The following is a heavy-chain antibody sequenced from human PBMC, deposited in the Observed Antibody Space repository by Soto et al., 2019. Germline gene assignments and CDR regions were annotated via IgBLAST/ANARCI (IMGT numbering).Heavy chain of an antibody. CDR1: GYTFTGYY. Sequence: ASVKVSCKASGYTFTGYYMNWVRQAPGQGLEWMGWINPNSGGTNYAQKFQGRVTMTRDTSISTAYMELSRLRSDDTAVYYCARDPGYTVVAPVTCSDPYGQATLVTVAS. V-gene: IGHV1-2*02. CDR3: ARDPGYTVVAPVTCSDP. CDR2: INPNSGGT. J-gene: IGHJ5*02. D-gene: IGHD2-15*01.